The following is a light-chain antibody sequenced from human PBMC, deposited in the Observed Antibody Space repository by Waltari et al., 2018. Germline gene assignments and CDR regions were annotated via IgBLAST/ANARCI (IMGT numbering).Light chain of an antibody. CDR3: QQYNSYSGT. CDR1: QSISSL. Sequence: DIQMTQSPSTLSASVGGRVTITSRASQSISSLLAWYQQKPGKAPKLLIYKASSLESGVPSRFSGSGSGTEFTLTISSLQPDDFATYYCQQYNSYSGTFGQGTKLEIK. J-gene: IGKJ2*02. CDR2: KAS. V-gene: IGKV1-5*03.